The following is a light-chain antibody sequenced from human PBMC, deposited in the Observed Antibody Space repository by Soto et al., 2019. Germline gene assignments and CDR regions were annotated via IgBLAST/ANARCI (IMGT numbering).Light chain of an antibody. CDR3: QQLNSYPLR. J-gene: IGKJ3*01. Sequence: DIQLTQSPSFLSASVGDRVTITCRASQGISSYLAWYQQKPGKAPKLLIYAASTLQSGVPSRFSGSGSGTEFTLTISSLQPEDFATYYRQQLNSYPLRFGPGTKVDIK. CDR1: QGISSY. V-gene: IGKV1-9*01. CDR2: AAS.